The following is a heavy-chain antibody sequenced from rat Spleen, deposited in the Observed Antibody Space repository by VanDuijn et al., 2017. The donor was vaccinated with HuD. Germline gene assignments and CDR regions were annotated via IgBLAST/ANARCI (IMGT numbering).Heavy chain of an antibody. D-gene: IGHD4-3*01. CDR1: GRTFSDYY. J-gene: IGHJ2*01. Sequence: EVRLVESGGDLVRPGRSLKLSCAASGRTFSDYYMAWVRQAPTKGLEWVATISYDGSSTYYRDSVKGRFTISRDNAKSTLYLQMDSLRSEDTATYYCARHFGLYYFDYWGQGVMVTVSS. CDR2: ISYDGSST. CDR3: ARHFGLYYFDY. V-gene: IGHV5-7*01.